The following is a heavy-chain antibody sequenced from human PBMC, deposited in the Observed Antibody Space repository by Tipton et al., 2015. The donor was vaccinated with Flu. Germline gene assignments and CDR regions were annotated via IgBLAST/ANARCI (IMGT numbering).Heavy chain of an antibody. CDR3: ARRDFSNYVSDPKNWFDP. V-gene: IGHV4-30-4*01. Sequence: TLSLTCTVSGDSISSGDYYWTWIRQSPGKGLEWIGYIYYSGSAYYNPSLKSRVTMSVDTSKNQFSLRLTSVTAADTAVYYCARRDFSNYVSDPKNWFDPWGQGTLVTVSS. CDR2: IYYSGSA. D-gene: IGHD4-11*01. J-gene: IGHJ5*02. CDR1: GDSISSGDYY.